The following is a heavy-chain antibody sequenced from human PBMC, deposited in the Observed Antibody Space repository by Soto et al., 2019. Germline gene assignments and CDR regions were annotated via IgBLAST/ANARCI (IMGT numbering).Heavy chain of an antibody. CDR3: ARLGGYWTITSCYGYYGMDV. CDR1: GSSISTGPYS. CDR2: FYYSGST. Sequence: PSETLSLTCTVSGSSISTGPYSWGWIRQPPGKGLEWIGTFYYSGSTYYNPSRESRVTRSVDTSKNQFSLKVSSVTAADTAVYYCARLGGYWTITSCYGYYGMDVWGQGTTVT. D-gene: IGHD2-2*01. V-gene: IGHV4-39*01. J-gene: IGHJ6*02.